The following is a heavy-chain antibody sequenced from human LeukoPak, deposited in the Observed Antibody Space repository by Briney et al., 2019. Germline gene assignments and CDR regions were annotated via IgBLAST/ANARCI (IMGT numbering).Heavy chain of an antibody. V-gene: IGHV4-34*01. CDR3: ARILLWFGEVTHFDS. CDR2: INHSGST. Sequence: SETLSLTCGVYGGSFSGYYWSWIRQPPGKGPEWIGEINHSGSTNYNPSLKSRVSISVDTSKNQFSLKLSSVTAADTAVYYCARILLWFGEVTHFDSWGQGTLVTVSS. D-gene: IGHD3-10*01. CDR1: GGSFSGYY. J-gene: IGHJ4*02.